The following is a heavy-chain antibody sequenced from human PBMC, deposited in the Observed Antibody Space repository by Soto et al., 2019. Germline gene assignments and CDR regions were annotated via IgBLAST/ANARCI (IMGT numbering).Heavy chain of an antibody. V-gene: IGHV4-34*01. CDR2: INHSGST. D-gene: IGHD3-3*01. J-gene: IGHJ4*02. CDR1: GGSFSGYY. Sequence: SETLSLTCAVYGGSFSGYYWSWIRQPPGKGLEWIGEINHSGSTNYNPSLKSRVTISVDTSKNQFSLKLSSVTAADTAVYYCARQDYDFWSGYLPLYDYWGQGTLVTVSS. CDR3: ARQDYDFWSGYLPLYDY.